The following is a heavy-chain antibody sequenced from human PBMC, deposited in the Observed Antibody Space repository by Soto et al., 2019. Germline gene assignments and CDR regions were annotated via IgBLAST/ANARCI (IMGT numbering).Heavy chain of an antibody. Sequence: GASVKVSCKASGYTFTGYYMHWVRQAPGQGLEWMGWINPNSGGTNYAQKFQGRVTITADKSTSTAYMELSSLRSEDTAVYYCARDLLVGALARYGMDVWGQGTTVTVSS. D-gene: IGHD1-26*01. J-gene: IGHJ6*02. V-gene: IGHV1-2*02. CDR3: ARDLLVGALARYGMDV. CDR1: GYTFTGYY. CDR2: INPNSGGT.